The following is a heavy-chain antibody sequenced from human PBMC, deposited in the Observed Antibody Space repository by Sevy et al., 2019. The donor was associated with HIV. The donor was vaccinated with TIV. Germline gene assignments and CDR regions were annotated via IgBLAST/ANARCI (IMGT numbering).Heavy chain of an antibody. J-gene: IGHJ4*02. Sequence: GGSLRLSCAASGFTFSSYGMHWVRQAPGKGLEWVTVISYDGSKKYYADSVKGRFTISRDNSKNTIYLQMNSLRPEDTAVYYCAKDGRRGNLNPGLNWGQGTLVTVSS. V-gene: IGHV3-30*18. CDR3: AKDGRRGNLNPGLN. D-gene: IGHD1-26*01. CDR2: ISYDGSKK. CDR1: GFTFSSYG.